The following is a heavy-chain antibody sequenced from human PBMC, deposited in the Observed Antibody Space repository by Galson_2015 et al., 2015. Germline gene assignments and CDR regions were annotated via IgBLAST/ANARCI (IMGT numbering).Heavy chain of an antibody. D-gene: IGHD1-26*01. CDR1: GYTFTRYG. V-gene: IGHV1-18*01. Sequence: SVKVSCKASGYTFTRYGINWVRQAPGQGLEWMGWISADNGNTNYAQKVQDRVTMTTDTSTTTAYMELRRLRSDDTAVYYCARASGWSYPATNDYCGQGTLVTVSS. J-gene: IGHJ4*02. CDR2: ISADNGNT. CDR3: ARASGWSYPATNDY.